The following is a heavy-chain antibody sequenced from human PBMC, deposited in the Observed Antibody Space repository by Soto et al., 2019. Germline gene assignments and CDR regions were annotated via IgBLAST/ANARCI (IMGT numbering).Heavy chain of an antibody. Sequence: GESLKISCKGSGYKFTSYWISWVRQLPGKGLEYMGRIDTTDSYTNYGPSFQGHVTISADKSISTAFLQLSSLKASDTAIYYCARESIITTHSYFDMDVWGQGTTVTVSS. J-gene: IGHJ6*02. CDR2: IDTTDSYT. V-gene: IGHV5-10-1*01. CDR1: GYKFTSYW. D-gene: IGHD4-4*01. CDR3: ARESIITTHSYFDMDV.